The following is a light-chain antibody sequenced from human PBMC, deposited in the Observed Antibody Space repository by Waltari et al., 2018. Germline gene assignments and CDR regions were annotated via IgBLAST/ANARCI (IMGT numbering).Light chain of an antibody. J-gene: IGLJ2*01. V-gene: IGLV1-44*01. CDR3: ATWDDSLNGL. Sequence: QSVLTQPPSVSGTPGQRVSISCSGSSSNIGSKSVNWYQQVPGTAPKLLIYSNNQRPSGVTYRFSGSKSGPSASLAISGLQSEDEADYYCATWDDSLNGLFGGGTKLTVL. CDR2: SNN. CDR1: SSNIGSKS.